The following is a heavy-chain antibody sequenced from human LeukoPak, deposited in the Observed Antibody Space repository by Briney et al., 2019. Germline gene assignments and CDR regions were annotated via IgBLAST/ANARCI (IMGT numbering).Heavy chain of an antibody. Sequence: GGSLRLSCAASGFTFSSYAMHWVRQAPGKGLKWVAVISYDGSNKYYADSVKGRFTISRDNSKNTLYLQMNSLRAEDTAVYYCAREWSGYYSSLGYWGQGTLVTVSS. V-gene: IGHV3-30-3*01. CDR1: GFTFSSYA. CDR2: ISYDGSNK. D-gene: IGHD3-3*01. J-gene: IGHJ4*02. CDR3: AREWSGYYSSLGY.